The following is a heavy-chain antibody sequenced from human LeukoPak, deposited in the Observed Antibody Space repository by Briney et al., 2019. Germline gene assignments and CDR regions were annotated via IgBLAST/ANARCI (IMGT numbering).Heavy chain of an antibody. D-gene: IGHD3-22*01. CDR3: AKEIRYYDSSGPFDY. J-gene: IGHJ4*02. V-gene: IGHV3-48*03. Sequence: GGSLRLSCAASGFTFSSYEMNWVRQAPGKGLEWVSYISSSGSTIYYADSVKGRFTISRDNAKNSLYLQMNSLRAEDTAVYYCAKEIRYYDSSGPFDYWGQGTLVTVSS. CDR2: ISSSGSTI. CDR1: GFTFSSYE.